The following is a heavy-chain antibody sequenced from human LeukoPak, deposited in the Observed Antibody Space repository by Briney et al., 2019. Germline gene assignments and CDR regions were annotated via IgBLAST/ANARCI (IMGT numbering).Heavy chain of an antibody. CDR3: ARVSYYDSSGYYYFFDY. Sequence: PSETLSLTCTVSGDPISRGNYYWSWVRQHPGQGLEWIGYIYHSGSTYYNPSLKSRVVLSVDTSKNQFSLKLTSVTAADTAVYYCARVSYYDSSGYYYFFDYWGQGTLVTVSS. CDR1: GDPISRGNYY. CDR2: IYHSGST. D-gene: IGHD3-22*01. V-gene: IGHV4-31*03. J-gene: IGHJ4*02.